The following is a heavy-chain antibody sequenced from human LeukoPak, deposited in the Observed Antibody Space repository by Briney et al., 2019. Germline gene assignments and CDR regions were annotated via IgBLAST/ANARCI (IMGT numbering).Heavy chain of an antibody. CDR1: GYTLTNHY. CDR3: ARDRGTYGADY. CDR2: INPRGGST. Sequence: ASVKVSCKTSGYTLTNHYMHWVRQAPRHGLEWMGIINPRGGSTTYAQKFQGRVTMTTDTSTSTVYMELSSLRSEDTAVYYCARDRGTYGADYWGQGTLVTVSS. V-gene: IGHV1-46*01. J-gene: IGHJ4*02. D-gene: IGHD4-17*01.